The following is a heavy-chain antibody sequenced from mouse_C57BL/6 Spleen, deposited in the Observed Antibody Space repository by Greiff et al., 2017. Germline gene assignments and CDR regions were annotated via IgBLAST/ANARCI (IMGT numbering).Heavy chain of an antibody. CDR2: IYPGSGST. V-gene: IGHV1-55*01. CDR3: AGNYDYYAMDY. CDR1: GYTFTSYW. Sequence: VQLQQSGAELVKPGASVKMSCKASGYTFTSYWITWVKQRPGQGLEWIGDIYPGSGSTNYNEKFKSKATLTVDTSSSTAYMQLSSLTSEDSAVYYCAGNYDYYAMDYWGQGTTVTVSS. J-gene: IGHJ4*01. D-gene: IGHD2-1*01.